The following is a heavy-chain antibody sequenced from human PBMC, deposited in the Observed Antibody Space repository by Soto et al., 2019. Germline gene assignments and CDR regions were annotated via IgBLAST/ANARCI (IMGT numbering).Heavy chain of an antibody. CDR3: ARDLYSSRRRAGNWFDL. V-gene: IGHV4-59*01. CDR1: GGSIRSYY. J-gene: IGHJ5*02. D-gene: IGHD6-13*01. Sequence: PSETLSLTCTVSGGSIRSYYWSWIRQPPGKGLEWIGYIYYSGSTNYNPSLKSRVTISVDTSKYQFSLKLSSVTAADTAVYYCARDLYSSRRRAGNWFDLWVQGTMVTVSS. CDR2: IYYSGST.